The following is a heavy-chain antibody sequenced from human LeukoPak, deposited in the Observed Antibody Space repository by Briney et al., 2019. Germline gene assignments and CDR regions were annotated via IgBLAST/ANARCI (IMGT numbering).Heavy chain of an antibody. Sequence: GGSLRLSCAASGFILSDYNMNWVRQAPGKGLEWVSFIAISGTYITYADSVKGRFTISRDNAKNSLYLQMNSLRAEDTAVYYCTKVVSRYCSSTSCPEDYWGQGTLVTVSS. CDR1: GFILSDYN. D-gene: IGHD2-2*01. J-gene: IGHJ4*02. CDR3: TKVVSRYCSSTSCPEDY. V-gene: IGHV3-21*01. CDR2: IAISGTYI.